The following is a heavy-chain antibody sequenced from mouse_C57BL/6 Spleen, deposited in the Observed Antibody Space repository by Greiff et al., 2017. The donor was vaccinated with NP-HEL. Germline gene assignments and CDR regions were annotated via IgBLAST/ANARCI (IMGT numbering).Heavy chain of an antibody. Sequence: VKLVESGPELVKPGASVKLSCKASGYTFTSYDINWVKQRPGQGLEWIGWIYPRDGSTKYNEKFKGKATLTVDTSSSTAYMELHSLTSEDSAVYFCAREGTFYAMDYWGQGTSVTVSS. J-gene: IGHJ4*01. CDR2: IYPRDGST. CDR3: AREGTFYAMDY. D-gene: IGHD3-3*01. CDR1: GYTFTSYD. V-gene: IGHV1-85*01.